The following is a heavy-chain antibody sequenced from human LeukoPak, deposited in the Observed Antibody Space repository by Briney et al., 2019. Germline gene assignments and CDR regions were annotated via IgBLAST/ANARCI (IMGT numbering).Heavy chain of an antibody. Sequence: SEALSLTCAVYGGSCSGYYWSWIRQPPGKGLEWIGEINHSGSTNYNPSLKSRVTISVDTSKNQFSLKLSSETAADTAVYYCAREIIRFSSGWFDYWGQGTLVTVSS. CDR3: AREIIRFSSGWFDY. J-gene: IGHJ4*02. D-gene: IGHD6-19*01. CDR2: INHSGST. V-gene: IGHV4-34*01. CDR1: GGSCSGYY.